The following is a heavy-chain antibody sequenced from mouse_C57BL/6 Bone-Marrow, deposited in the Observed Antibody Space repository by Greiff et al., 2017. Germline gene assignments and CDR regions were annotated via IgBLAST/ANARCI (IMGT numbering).Heavy chain of an antibody. CDR2: ISSGGSYT. Sequence: EVNVVESGGDLVKPGGSLKLSCAASGFTFSSYGMSWVRQTPDKRLEWVATISSGGSYTYYPDSVKGRFTISRDNAKNTLYLQMSSLKSEDTAMYYCARMSYGSSFYFDYWGQGTTLTVSS. J-gene: IGHJ2*01. D-gene: IGHD1-1*01. CDR1: GFTFSSYG. CDR3: ARMSYGSSFYFDY. V-gene: IGHV5-6*01.